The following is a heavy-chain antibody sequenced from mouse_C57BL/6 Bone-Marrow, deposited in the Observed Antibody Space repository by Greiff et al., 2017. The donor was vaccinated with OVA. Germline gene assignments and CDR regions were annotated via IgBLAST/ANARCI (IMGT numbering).Heavy chain of an antibody. CDR3: ARHEENAYSSNPWFAY. D-gene: IGHD2-5*01. J-gene: IGHJ3*01. V-gene: IGHV1-62-2*01. CDR1: GYSFTEYT. CDR2: FYPGSGSI. Sequence: VKLQESGAELVKPGASVKLSCKASGYSFTEYTIHWVKQRSGQGLEWIGWFYPGSGSIKYNEKFKDKATLTADKSSSTVYMELSRLTSEDSAVYFCARHEENAYSSNPWFAYWGQGTLVTVSA.